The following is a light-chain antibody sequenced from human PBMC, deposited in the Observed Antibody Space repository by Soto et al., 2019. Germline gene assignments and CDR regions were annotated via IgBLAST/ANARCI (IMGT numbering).Light chain of an antibody. CDR2: AAS. V-gene: IGKV1-5*01. J-gene: IGKJ1*01. CDR1: ESISSW. CDR3: QQDKIWTRT. Sequence: PITEDSSLWSASIGDRVIITCRASESISSWLAWYQQKPGKAPNLLIYAASSLHSGVPSRFSGSGSGTDFTLTITSLQSEDFAVYYCQQDKIWTRTFGQGTKVDIK.